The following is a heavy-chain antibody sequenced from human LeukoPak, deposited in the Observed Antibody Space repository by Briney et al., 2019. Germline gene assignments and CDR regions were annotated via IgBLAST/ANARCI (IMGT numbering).Heavy chain of an antibody. CDR2: ISYDGSNK. J-gene: IGHJ4*02. Sequence: PGRSLRLSCAASGFTFSSYGMHWVRQAPGKGLEWVAVISYDGSNKYYADSVKGRFTISRDNSKNTLYLQMNSLRAEDTAVYYCARRIAVAGTFDYWGQGTLVTVSS. D-gene: IGHD6-19*01. CDR3: ARRIAVAGTFDY. CDR1: GFTFSSYG. V-gene: IGHV3-30*03.